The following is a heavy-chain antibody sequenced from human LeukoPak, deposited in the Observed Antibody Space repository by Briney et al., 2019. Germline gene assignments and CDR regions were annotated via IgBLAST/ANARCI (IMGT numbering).Heavy chain of an antibody. CDR1: GFTFSTYW. D-gene: IGHD3-16*01. V-gene: IGHV3-7*01. J-gene: IGHJ4*02. CDR2: IKEDGSEK. CDR3: ARSSFPYYFDY. Sequence: GGSLRLSCTASGFTFSTYWMSWVRQAPGKGLEWVGNIKEDGSEKYYVNSVKGRFTISRDNAKNSLYLQMNSLRAEDTAVYYCARSSFPYYFDYWGQGILVTVSS.